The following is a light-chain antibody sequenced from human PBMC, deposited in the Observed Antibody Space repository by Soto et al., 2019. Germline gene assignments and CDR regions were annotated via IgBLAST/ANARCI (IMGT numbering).Light chain of an antibody. CDR2: AAS. CDR3: QQSDGNPFT. CDR1: QNINNY. V-gene: IGKV1-39*01. Sequence: DIQMTQSPSSLSASVGDRVTITCRASQNINNYLNWYQQKPGKAPKLLIYAASTLQSGVPSRFSGSGSGPDFTLTISSLQPEDFATYYCQQSDGNPFTFGPGTKVDIK. J-gene: IGKJ3*01.